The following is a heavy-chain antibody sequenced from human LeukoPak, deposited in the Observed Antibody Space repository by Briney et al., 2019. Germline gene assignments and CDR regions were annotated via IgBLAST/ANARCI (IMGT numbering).Heavy chain of an antibody. V-gene: IGHV3-23*01. D-gene: IGHD4-17*01. CDR2: ISGGGETT. CDR3: ARDYADYVGYFFFDY. J-gene: IGHJ4*02. Sequence: GRSLRLSCAASGFTFNNYAINWVRQAPGKGLEWVSCISGGGETTYYADSAKGRFTISRDNSQTALYLQMNSLRAEDTAVYYCARDYADYVGYFFFDYWGQGKLVTVSS. CDR1: GFTFNNYA.